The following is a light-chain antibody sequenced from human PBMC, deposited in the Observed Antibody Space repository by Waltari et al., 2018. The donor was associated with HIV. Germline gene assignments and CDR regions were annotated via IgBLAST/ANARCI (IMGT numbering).Light chain of an antibody. J-gene: IGLJ3*02. Sequence: SYVLTQPPSVSVAPGAAATISCARWNIASKPVHWYRQHPGQAPVLVIRFNSDRPSGIPDRFSGSTSGNTATLTISRVEVGDEADYYCQVWDSTNHHVVFGGGTELTVL. CDR2: FNS. CDR3: QVWDSTNHHVV. V-gene: IGLV3-21*04. CDR1: NIASKP.